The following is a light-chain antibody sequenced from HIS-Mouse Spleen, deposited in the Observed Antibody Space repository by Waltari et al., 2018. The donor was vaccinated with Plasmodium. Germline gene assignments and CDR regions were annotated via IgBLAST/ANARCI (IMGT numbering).Light chain of an antibody. J-gene: IGLJ2*01. CDR1: SSDVGGYHY. CDR2: GVS. Sequence: QSALTQPPSASGSPGQSVTISCTGTSSDVGGYHYVSWYQQHPGKAPKRMIYGVSKRPSGVPDRFSGSKSGNTASLTVSGLQAEDEADYYCSSYAGSNNLVFGGGTKLTVL. CDR3: SSYAGSNNLV. V-gene: IGLV2-8*01.